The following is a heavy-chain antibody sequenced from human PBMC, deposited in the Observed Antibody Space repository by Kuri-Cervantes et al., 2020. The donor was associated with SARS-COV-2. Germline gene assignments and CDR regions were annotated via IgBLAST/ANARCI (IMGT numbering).Heavy chain of an antibody. Sequence: GGSLRLSCAVSGFTFSSYSMSWVRQAPGKGLEWVSPISNSGSYIYYADSVRGRFTISRDNAKNSLYLQMNSPRAEDTAVYYCARDCYDFNNGYYTGQFAYWGQGTLVTVSS. V-gene: IGHV3-21*01. CDR1: GFTFSSYS. CDR2: ISNSGSYI. CDR3: ARDCYDFNNGYYTGQFAY. J-gene: IGHJ4*02. D-gene: IGHD3-3*01.